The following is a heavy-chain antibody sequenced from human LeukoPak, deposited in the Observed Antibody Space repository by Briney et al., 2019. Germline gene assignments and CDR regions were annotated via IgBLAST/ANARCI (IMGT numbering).Heavy chain of an antibody. V-gene: IGHV1-2*02. D-gene: IGHD1-7*01. CDR1: GYTFTGYY. J-gene: IGHJ6*02. Sequence: GASVKVSCKASGYTFTGYYMHWVRQAPGQGLEWMGWINPNSGGTNYARKFQGRVTMTRDTSISTAYMELSRLRSDDTAVYYCARYPELELLGLVRHYYYGMDVWGQGTTVTVSS. CDR3: ARYPELELLGLVRHYYYGMDV. CDR2: INPNSGGT.